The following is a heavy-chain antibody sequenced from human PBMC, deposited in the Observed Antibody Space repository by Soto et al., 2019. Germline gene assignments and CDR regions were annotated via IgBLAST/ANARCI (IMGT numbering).Heavy chain of an antibody. V-gene: IGHV3-21*01. D-gene: IGHD4-17*01. CDR3: AVGGINYGDYRSMDV. J-gene: IGHJ6*03. CDR2: LSSSSTYI. Sequence: EVQLVESGGGLVKPGGSLRLSCAASGFTFSSYNMNWVRQAPGKGLEWVSSLSSSSTYIYYADSVKGRFTISRDNAKNLLYLQMNSLRAEDTAVYYCAVGGINYGDYRSMDVWGKGTTVTVSS. CDR1: GFTFSSYN.